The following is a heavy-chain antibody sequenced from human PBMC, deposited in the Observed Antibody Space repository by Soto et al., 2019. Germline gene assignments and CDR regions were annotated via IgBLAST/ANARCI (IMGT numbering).Heavy chain of an antibody. J-gene: IGHJ4*02. D-gene: IGHD1-20*01. CDR3: AKRITKSGTSQGIDY. CDR1: GFTFSTYA. CDR2: ISGSGGIT. Sequence: PGGSLRLSCAASGFTFSTYAMTWVRQAPGKGLEWVSTISGSGGITYYADSVKGRFTISRDESKSTLDLQMNGLRAEDTAVYYCAKRITKSGTSQGIDYWGQGALVTVSS. V-gene: IGHV3-23*01.